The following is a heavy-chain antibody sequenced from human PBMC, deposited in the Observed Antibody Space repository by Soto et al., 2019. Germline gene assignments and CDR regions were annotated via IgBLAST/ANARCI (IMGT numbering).Heavy chain of an antibody. J-gene: IGHJ5*02. CDR1: GFTFSSYS. D-gene: IGHD6-19*01. CDR2: ISSSSSTI. CDR3: ARERAVGIAVALNWLDP. Sequence: PGGSLRLSCAASGFTFSSYSMNWVRQAPGKGLEWVSYISSSSSTIYYADSVKGRFTISRDNAKNSLYLQMNSLRDEDTAVYYCARERAVGIAVALNWLDPWGQGTLVTVSS. V-gene: IGHV3-48*02.